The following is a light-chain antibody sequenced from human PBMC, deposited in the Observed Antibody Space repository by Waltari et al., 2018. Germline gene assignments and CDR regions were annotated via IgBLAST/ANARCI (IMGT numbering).Light chain of an antibody. CDR3: QQRSNWPLT. Sequence: EIVLTQSPATLSLSPGERATLPFRASQIISSYLAWYQQKPGQAPRLLIYDASNRATGIPARFSGSGSGTDFTLTISSLEPEDFAVYYCQQRSNWPLTFGGGTKVEIK. V-gene: IGKV3-11*01. CDR2: DAS. J-gene: IGKJ4*01. CDR1: QIISSY.